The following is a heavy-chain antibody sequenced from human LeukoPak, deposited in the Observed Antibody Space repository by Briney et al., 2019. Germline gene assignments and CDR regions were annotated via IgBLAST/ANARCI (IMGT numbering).Heavy chain of an antibody. V-gene: IGHV3-23*01. J-gene: IGHJ4*02. CDR3: ARSLSSRFSGPRRPYYFDS. Sequence: PGGTLRLSCAGSGFSFSSHGMNWVRQAPGKGLEWVSGISPSGDITYYTDSVRGRFTISRDNSKNTLYLQMNSLRAEDTAVYYCARSLSSRFSGPRRPYYFDSWGQGTLVTVSS. CDR1: GFSFSSHG. CDR2: ISPSGDIT. D-gene: IGHD3-16*02.